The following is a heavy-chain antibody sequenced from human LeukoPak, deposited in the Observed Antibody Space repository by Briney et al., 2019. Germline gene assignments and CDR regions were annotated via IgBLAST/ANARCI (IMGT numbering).Heavy chain of an antibody. D-gene: IGHD3-9*01. CDR2: IYYSGST. V-gene: IGHV4-59*01. J-gene: IGHJ6*02. Sequence: SETLSLTCTVSGXSISSYYWSWIRQPPGKGLEWIGYIYYSGSTNYNPSLKSRVTISVDTSKNQFSLKLSSVTAADTAVYYCARVWGYDILTGYYYYYYGMDVWGQGTTVTVSS. CDR3: ARVWGYDILTGYYYYYYGMDV. CDR1: GXSISSYY.